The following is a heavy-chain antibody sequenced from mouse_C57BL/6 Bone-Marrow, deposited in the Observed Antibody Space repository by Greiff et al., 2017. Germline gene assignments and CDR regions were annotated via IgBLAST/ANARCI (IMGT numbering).Heavy chain of an antibody. D-gene: IGHD1-1*01. V-gene: IGHV1-82*01. CDR3: ARRDYYGSSSY. CDR2: IYPGDGDT. J-gene: IGHJ2*01. Sequence: LVKPGASVKISCKASGYAFSSSWMNWVKQRPGKGLEWIGRIYPGDGDTNYNGKFKGKATLTADKSSSTAYMQLSSLTSEDSAVYFCARRDYYGSSSYWGQGTTLTVSS. CDR1: GYAFSSSW.